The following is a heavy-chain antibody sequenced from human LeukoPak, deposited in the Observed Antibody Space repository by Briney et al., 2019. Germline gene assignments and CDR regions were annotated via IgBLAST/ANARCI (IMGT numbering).Heavy chain of an antibody. Sequence: ASVKVSCKVSGFTFTSYGITWVRQAPGQGLEWMGWISGFNGDTNYARKFQGRVTMTTDTSTRTAYMELRSLRSDDTAVYYCARDIQSFLLTGSSWFPADYWGQGTLVSVSS. CDR3: ARDIQSFLLTGSSWFPADY. D-gene: IGHD6-13*01. CDR1: GFTFTSYG. CDR2: ISGFNGDT. V-gene: IGHV1-18*01. J-gene: IGHJ4*02.